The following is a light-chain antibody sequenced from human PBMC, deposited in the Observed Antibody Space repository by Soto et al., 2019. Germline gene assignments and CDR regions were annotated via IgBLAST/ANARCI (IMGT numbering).Light chain of an antibody. J-gene: IGKJ5*01. Sequence: EIVLTQSPGPLSLSPGERATLSCRSSQSVSSSYLAWYQQKPGQAPRLLIYDASNRATGIPARFSGSGSGTDCTLTISSLEPEDVAVYYCQQRSNWPRTLGQGTRLEIK. CDR3: QQRSNWPRT. CDR2: DAS. V-gene: IGKV3-11*01. CDR1: QSVSSSY.